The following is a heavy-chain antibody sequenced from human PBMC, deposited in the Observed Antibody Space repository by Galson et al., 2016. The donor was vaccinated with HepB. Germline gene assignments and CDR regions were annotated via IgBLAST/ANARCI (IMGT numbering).Heavy chain of an antibody. J-gene: IGHJ4*02. CDR3: AREGNFMLTFFDY. D-gene: IGHD4/OR15-4a*01. V-gene: IGHV3-30*04. CDR1: GFGFSSYA. CDR2: ISFDGSNI. Sequence: SLRLSCAASGFGFSSYAMHWVRQAPGKGLEWLSVISFDGSNIYQADSVKGRFTISRDNFENTLYLQMNSLTAGDTAVYYCAREGNFMLTFFDYWGQGTLVTVSS.